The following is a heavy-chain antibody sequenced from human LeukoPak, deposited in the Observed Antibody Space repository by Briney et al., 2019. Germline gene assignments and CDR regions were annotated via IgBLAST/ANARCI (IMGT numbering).Heavy chain of an antibody. CDR1: GYSISSGYY. CDR3: ARGGSGSYSAFDF. V-gene: IGHV4-38-2*01. Sequence: SETLSLTCAVSGYSISSGYYWGWIRQPPGKGLEWIGSIYHSGSTNYNPSLKSRVTMSVDTSKNQFSLKLSSMTAADTAVYYCARGGSGSYSAFDFWGQGTLVTVSS. CDR2: IYHSGST. J-gene: IGHJ4*02. D-gene: IGHD1-26*01.